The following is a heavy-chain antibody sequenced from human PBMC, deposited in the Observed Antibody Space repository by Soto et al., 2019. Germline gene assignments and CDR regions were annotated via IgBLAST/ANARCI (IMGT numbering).Heavy chain of an antibody. CDR2: IYYSGST. CDR1: GGSISSYY. J-gene: IGHJ3*02. Sequence: SETLSLTCTVSGGSISSYYWSWIRQPPGKGLEWIGYIYYSGSTNYNPSLKSRVTISVDTSKNQFSLKLSSVTAADTAVYYCARDALYYDILTGHAPTAAFDIWGQGTMVTVSS. D-gene: IGHD3-9*01. CDR3: ARDALYYDILTGHAPTAAFDI. V-gene: IGHV4-59*01.